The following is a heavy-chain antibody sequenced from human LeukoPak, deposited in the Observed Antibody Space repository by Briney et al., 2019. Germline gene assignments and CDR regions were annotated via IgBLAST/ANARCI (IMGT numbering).Heavy chain of an antibody. CDR2: IKSKTHGGTT. Sequence: GGSLRLSCAASGFTFSDAWVSWVRQAPGKGLEWVGRIKSKTHGGTTQYAAPVKGRFTISRDDSKTTVYLQMNSLKSEDAAMYYCTTERPYFDDWGQGTLVTVSS. J-gene: IGHJ4*02. CDR1: GFTFSDAW. V-gene: IGHV3-15*01. CDR3: TTERPYFDD.